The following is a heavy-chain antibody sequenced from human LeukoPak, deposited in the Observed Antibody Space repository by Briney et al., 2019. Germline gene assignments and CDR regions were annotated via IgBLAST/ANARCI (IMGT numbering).Heavy chain of an antibody. Sequence: SETLSLTCTVSGGSISSSSYYWGWIRQPPGKGLEWIGSIYYSGSTYYNPSLKSRVTISVDTSKNQFSLKLSSVTAADTAVYYCARAGDHGRDAFDIWGQGTMVTVSS. V-gene: IGHV4-39*07. D-gene: IGHD1-26*01. CDR3: ARAGDHGRDAFDI. J-gene: IGHJ3*02. CDR1: GGSISSSSYY. CDR2: IYYSGST.